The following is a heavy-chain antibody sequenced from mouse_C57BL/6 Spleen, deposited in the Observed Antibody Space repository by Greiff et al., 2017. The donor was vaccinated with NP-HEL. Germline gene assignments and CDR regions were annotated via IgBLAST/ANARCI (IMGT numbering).Heavy chain of an antibody. D-gene: IGHD1-1*01. J-gene: IGHJ1*03. V-gene: IGHV2-5*01. Sequence: VKLMESGPGLVQPSQSLSITCTVSGFSLTSYGVHWVRQSSGKGLEWLGVIWRGGSTDYNAAFMSRLSITKDNSKSQVFFKMNSLQADDTAIYYCAKIGGSSYWYFDVWGTGTTVTVSS. CDR3: AKIGGSSYWYFDV. CDR2: IWRGGST. CDR1: GFSLTSYG.